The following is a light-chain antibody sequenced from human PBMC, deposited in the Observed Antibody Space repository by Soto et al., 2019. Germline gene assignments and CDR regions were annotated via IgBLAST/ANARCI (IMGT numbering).Light chain of an antibody. J-gene: IGKJ2*01. V-gene: IGKV3-11*01. CDR2: DAA. Sequence: DIVLTQSPATLSLSPGERATLSCTASQSVGTSLAWYKQQPGQAPRLLIHDAAYRASGIPERFSGSGSGTAFSLSISRLEPDDFAVYYCLLYGGSPPYTFGQGTKLEIK. CDR3: LLYGGSPPYT. CDR1: QSVGTS.